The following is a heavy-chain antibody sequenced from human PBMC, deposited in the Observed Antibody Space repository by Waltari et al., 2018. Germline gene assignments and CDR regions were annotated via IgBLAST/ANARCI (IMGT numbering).Heavy chain of an antibody. J-gene: IGHJ5*02. V-gene: IGHV4-59*01. Sequence: QVQLQESGPRLVKPSETLSLICTVSGRSLSSYYWSWIRQPPGKGLDWIGYIYYTGSTNFNPSLKSRVTMSVDTSKNQFSLKLSSVTAADTAVYYCARGGGGDWEWFDPWGQGTLVTVSS. CDR1: GRSLSSYY. CDR3: ARGGGGDWEWFDP. CDR2: IYYTGST. D-gene: IGHD2-21*02.